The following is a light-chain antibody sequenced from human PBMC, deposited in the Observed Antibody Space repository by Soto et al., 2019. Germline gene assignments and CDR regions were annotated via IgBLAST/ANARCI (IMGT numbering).Light chain of an antibody. CDR3: QQRSNWPWT. Sequence: IVYTQSPATLSLNQGERATLSCRASQSVSSYLAWYQQKPGQAPRLLIYDASNRATGIPARFSGSGSGTDFTLTISSLEPEDFAVYYCQQRSNWPWTFGQGTKV. V-gene: IGKV3-11*01. CDR1: QSVSSY. CDR2: DAS. J-gene: IGKJ1*01.